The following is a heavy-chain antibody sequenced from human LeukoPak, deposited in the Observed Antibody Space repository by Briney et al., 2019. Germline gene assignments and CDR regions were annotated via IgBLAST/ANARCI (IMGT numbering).Heavy chain of an antibody. CDR3: ATCRPRNDYGDYVQPYPVSAYYYGMDV. CDR2: FDPEDGET. D-gene: IGHD4-17*01. CDR1: GGTFSSYA. V-gene: IGHV1-24*01. J-gene: IGHJ6*02. Sequence: ASVKVSCKASGGTFSSYAISWVRQAPGKGLEWMGGFDPEDGETIYAQKFQGRVTMTEDTSTDTAYMELSSLRSEDTAVYYCATCRPRNDYGDYVQPYPVSAYYYGMDVWGQGTTVTVSS.